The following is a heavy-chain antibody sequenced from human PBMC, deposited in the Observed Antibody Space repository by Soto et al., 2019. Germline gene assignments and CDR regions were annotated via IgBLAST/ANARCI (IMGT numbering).Heavy chain of an antibody. J-gene: IGHJ4*02. D-gene: IGHD3-10*01. Sequence: EVQLLESGGGLVQPGGSLRLSCAASGFTFSSYAMSWVRQAPGKGLEWVSTTSSSGGSTYYSDYVKGRCTISRDNSKNTSYLQMNRPRAEDMAVYYWAKDGVYGSGRYYSDDWGQATRVTVSS. CDR3: AKDGVYGSGRYYSDD. CDR1: GFTFSSYA. CDR2: TSSSGGST. V-gene: IGHV3-23*01.